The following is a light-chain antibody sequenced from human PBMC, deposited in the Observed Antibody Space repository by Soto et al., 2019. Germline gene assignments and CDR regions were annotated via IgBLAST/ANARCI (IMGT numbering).Light chain of an antibody. V-gene: IGKV1-5*01. Sequence: DIQMTQSPSTLSASVGDKVTIPCRASQSISKWVPWYQHKPGKAPKLLIYDASNLELGVPSRFSGSGSGTDFTPTINSLRPDDFATYYCHQYDSYPWTFGQGTKVDIK. CDR2: DAS. J-gene: IGKJ1*01. CDR3: HQYDSYPWT. CDR1: QSISKW.